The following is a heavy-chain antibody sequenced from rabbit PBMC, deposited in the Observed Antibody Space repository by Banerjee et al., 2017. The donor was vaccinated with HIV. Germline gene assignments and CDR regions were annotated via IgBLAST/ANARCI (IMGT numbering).Heavy chain of an antibody. CDR3: VKDRGEL. V-gene: IGHV1S40*01. CDR2: IYVGSSGSG. J-gene: IGHJ4*01. CDR1: GFSFSSSQY. Sequence: QSLEESGGGLVQPEGSLTLTCTASGFSFSSSQYMCWVRQAPGKGLEWIACIYVGSSGSGYYASWAKGRFTISKTSSTTVTLQMTSLTAADTATYFCVKDRGELWGPGTLVTVS.